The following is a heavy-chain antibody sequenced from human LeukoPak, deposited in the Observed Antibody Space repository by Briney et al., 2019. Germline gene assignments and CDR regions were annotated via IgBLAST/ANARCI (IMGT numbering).Heavy chain of an antibody. CDR1: GFTFSDYY. V-gene: IGHV3-11*04. J-gene: IGHJ6*02. D-gene: IGHD3-22*01. CDR2: LSSSGNTI. CDR3: ARGDSLTMIVGTDYYYGMDV. Sequence: GGFLRLSCAASGFTFSDYYMSWIRQAPGKGLEWVSYLSSSGNTIYYTDSVKGRFTISRDNAKNSLYLQMNSLRAEDTAVYYCARGDSLTMIVGTDYYYGMDVWGQGTTVTVSS.